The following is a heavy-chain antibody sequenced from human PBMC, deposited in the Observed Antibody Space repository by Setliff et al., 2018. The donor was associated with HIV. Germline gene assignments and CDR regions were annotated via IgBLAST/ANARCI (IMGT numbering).Heavy chain of an antibody. CDR3: ARLRTGYYYMDV. V-gene: IGHV3-48*04. Sequence: GGSLRLSCAASGFTFSSYNMNWVRQAPGKGPEWVSNISSSSSTIYYADSVKGRFTISRDNAQNSLYLQMNSLRAEDTAVYYCARLRTGYYYMDVWGKGTTVTVSS. J-gene: IGHJ6*03. D-gene: IGHD3-9*01. CDR2: ISSSSSTI. CDR1: GFTFSSYN.